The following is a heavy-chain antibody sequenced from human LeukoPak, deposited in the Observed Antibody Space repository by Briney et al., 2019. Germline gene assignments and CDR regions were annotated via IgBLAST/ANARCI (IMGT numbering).Heavy chain of an antibody. CDR3: AREGRDAFDI. CDR1: GDSVSSSSAA. CDR2: TYYRSKWYN. V-gene: IGHV6-1*01. J-gene: IGHJ3*02. D-gene: IGHD2-15*01. Sequence: SQTLSLTCAISGDSVSSSSAAWNWIRQSPSGGLEWLGRTYYRSKWYNDYAVPVKSRITINPDTSKNQFSLQLNSVTPEDTAVYYCAREGRDAFDIWGQGTMVIVSS.